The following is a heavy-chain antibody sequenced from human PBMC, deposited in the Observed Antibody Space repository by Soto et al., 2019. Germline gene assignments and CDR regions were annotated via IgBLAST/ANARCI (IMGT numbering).Heavy chain of an antibody. D-gene: IGHD1-1*01. CDR1: GSSLSYGGYY. Sequence: SETLSLTCTVSGSSLSYGGYYWSWLRQHPGKGLEWIGYVYFTGTTYYNPSLNSRLSLSVETSKNWFYLKLPSVTAADPAVYSCARDATSNHNYIERWGPGTLGTVSS. J-gene: IGHJ5*02. V-gene: IGHV4-31*03. CDR3: ARDATSNHNYIER. CDR2: VYFTGTT.